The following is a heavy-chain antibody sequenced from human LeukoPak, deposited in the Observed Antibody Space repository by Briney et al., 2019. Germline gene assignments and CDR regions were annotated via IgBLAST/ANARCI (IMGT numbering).Heavy chain of an antibody. Sequence: ASVKVSCKASGYTFTGYYMHWVRQAPGQGLEWMGWINPNSGGTNYAQKFQGRVTMTRDTSISTAYMELSRLRSDDTAVYYCARGGGDSGSYYVYYYYYYMDVWGKGTTVTVSS. D-gene: IGHD3-10*01. CDR2: INPNSGGT. CDR3: ARGGGDSGSYYVYYYYYYMDV. J-gene: IGHJ6*03. CDR1: GYTFTGYY. V-gene: IGHV1-2*02.